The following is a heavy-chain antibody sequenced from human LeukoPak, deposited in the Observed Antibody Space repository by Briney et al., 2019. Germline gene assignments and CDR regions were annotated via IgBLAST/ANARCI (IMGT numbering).Heavy chain of an antibody. V-gene: IGHV3-30*04. CDR3: AKNGDRGAYCTGGTCYPYFYYYMDV. D-gene: IGHD2-15*01. Sequence: PGGSLRLSCAASGFTFSSYAMHWVRQAPGKGLEWVAVISYDGGNKYYADSVKGRFTISRDNSKNTLYLQMNSLRAEDTAIYYCAKNGDRGAYCTGGTCYPYFYYYMDVWGKGTTVTI. CDR1: GFTFSSYA. CDR2: ISYDGGNK. J-gene: IGHJ6*03.